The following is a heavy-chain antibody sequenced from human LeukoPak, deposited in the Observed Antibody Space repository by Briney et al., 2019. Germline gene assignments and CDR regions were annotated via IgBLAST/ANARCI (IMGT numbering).Heavy chain of an antibody. CDR1: GFTFSSYA. Sequence: GGSLRLSCAASGFTFSSYAMSWVRQAPGKGLEWVSAISGSGGSTYYADSVKGRFTISRDNSKNTLYLQMNSLRAEDTAVYYCARVVDCSSTSCHKSYYYYYYMDVWGKGTTVTVSS. CDR3: ARVVDCSSTSCHKSYYYYYYMDV. D-gene: IGHD2-2*01. CDR2: ISGSGGST. V-gene: IGHV3-23*01. J-gene: IGHJ6*03.